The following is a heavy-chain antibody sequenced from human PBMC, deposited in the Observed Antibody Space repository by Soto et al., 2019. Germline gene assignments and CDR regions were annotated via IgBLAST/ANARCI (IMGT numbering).Heavy chain of an antibody. J-gene: IGHJ4*02. Sequence: SETLSLTCAVSGYSISSSNWWGWIRQPPGKGLEWIGYIYYSVNIYYSPSLESRISISVDTSKNQFSLKLSSVTAADTAVYYCAGTSGTFYTPIDYWGKGTLVTVSS. CDR1: GYSISSSNW. D-gene: IGHD2-2*02. CDR2: IYYSVNI. CDR3: AGTSGTFYTPIDY. V-gene: IGHV4-28*05.